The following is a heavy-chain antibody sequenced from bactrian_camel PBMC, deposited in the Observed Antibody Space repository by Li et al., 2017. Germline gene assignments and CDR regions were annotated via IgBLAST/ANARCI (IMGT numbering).Heavy chain of an antibody. CDR2: INSDGGIT. D-gene: IGHD3*01. V-gene: IGHV3S1*01. Sequence: HVQLVESGGGSVQAGGSLRLSCAASGFTFSRHWMYWVRLTPGMGLEWVSTINSDGGITYYADSVKDRFTISQDNTRNILYLQMDSLKPEDTAMYYCAAGWGPSDSWCYSPRWGQGTQVTV. CDR1: GFTFSRHW. CDR3: AAGWGPSDSWCYSPR. J-gene: IGHJ4*01.